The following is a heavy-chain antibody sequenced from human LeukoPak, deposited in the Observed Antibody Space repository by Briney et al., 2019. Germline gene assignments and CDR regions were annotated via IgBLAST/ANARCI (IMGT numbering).Heavy chain of an antibody. CDR3: ARPGKWELLGTFDY. CDR2: ISSSGSTI. V-gene: IGHV3-48*03. J-gene: IGHJ4*02. CDR1: GFTFSSYA. D-gene: IGHD1-26*01. Sequence: PGGSLRLSCAASGFTFSSYAMSWVRQAPGKGLEWVSYISSSGSTIYYADSVKGRFTISRDNAKNSLYLQMNSLRAEDTAVYYCARPGKWELLGTFDYWGQGTLVTVSS.